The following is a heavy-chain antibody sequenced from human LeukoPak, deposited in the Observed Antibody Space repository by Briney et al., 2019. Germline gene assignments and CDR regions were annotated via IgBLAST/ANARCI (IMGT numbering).Heavy chain of an antibody. J-gene: IGHJ4*02. CDR2: IGGSGGSS. CDR3: AGRIAVAGTLEF. D-gene: IGHD6-19*01. Sequence: WGALRLSCAASGFTLCTPALSWVRQAPGEGLGWVSAIGGSGGSSFYADSVKGRFTVSRDNSKNTLYLQMNSLRAEDTAVYYCAGRIAVAGTLEFWGQGTLVTVSS. CDR1: GFTLCTPA. V-gene: IGHV3-23*01.